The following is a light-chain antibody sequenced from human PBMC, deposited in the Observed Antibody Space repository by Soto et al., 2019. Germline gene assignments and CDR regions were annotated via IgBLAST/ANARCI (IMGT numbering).Light chain of an antibody. CDR2: GAS. V-gene: IGKV3-20*01. CDR3: QQYGRSPWT. Sequence: EIGLKQSPGTLSLSPGDRATLSCRASQSVSSSYLAWYQQKPGQAPGLLIYGASSRATGIPDRFSGSGSGTDFTLTISRLEPEDFAVYYCQQYGRSPWTFGQGTMVDI. CDR1: QSVSSSY. J-gene: IGKJ1*01.